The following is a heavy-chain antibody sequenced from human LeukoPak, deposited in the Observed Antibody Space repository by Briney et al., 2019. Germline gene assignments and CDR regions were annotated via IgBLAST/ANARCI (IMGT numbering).Heavy chain of an antibody. CDR1: GITFRNYW. CDR2: INQDSSEK. J-gene: IGHJ4*02. D-gene: IGHD2-15*01. Sequence: GGSLGLSCVASGITFRNYWMSWVRQAPGKGLEWVADINQDSSEKYYVDSVKGRFTISRDNAKNSLYLQLNTLRPEDTAVYYCVQGWRDNWGQGTLVTVSS. V-gene: IGHV3-7*01. CDR3: VQGWRDN.